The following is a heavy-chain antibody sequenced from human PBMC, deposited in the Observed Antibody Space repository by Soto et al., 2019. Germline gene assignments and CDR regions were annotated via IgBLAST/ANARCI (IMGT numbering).Heavy chain of an antibody. D-gene: IGHD2-15*01. V-gene: IGHV4-31*03. Sequence: SETLSLTCTVSGGSISSGGYYWSWIRQHPGKGLEWIGYIYYSRSTYYNPSLKSRVTISVDTSKNQFSLKLSSVTAADTAVYYCARGVVVAAPDYWGQGTLVTVSS. CDR1: GGSISSGGYY. J-gene: IGHJ4*02. CDR2: IYYSRST. CDR3: ARGVVVAAPDY.